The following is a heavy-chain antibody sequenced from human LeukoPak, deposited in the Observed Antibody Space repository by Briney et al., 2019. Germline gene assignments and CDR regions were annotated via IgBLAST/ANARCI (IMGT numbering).Heavy chain of an antibody. CDR2: INPTSGGT. CDR1: GYTFTGYY. V-gene: IGHV1-2*02. J-gene: IGHJ4*02. CDR3: ARTKRAGTTDGLDYFDY. Sequence: ASVKVSCKTSGYTFTGYYIHWVRQAPGQGLEWMGWINPTSGGTKYAQKFQGRVTMTRDTSISTAYMELSRLRSDDTAVYYCARTKRAGTTDGLDYFDYWGQGTLVTVSS. D-gene: IGHD1-7*01.